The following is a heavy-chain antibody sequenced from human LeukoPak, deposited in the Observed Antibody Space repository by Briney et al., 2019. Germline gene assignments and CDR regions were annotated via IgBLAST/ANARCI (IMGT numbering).Heavy chain of an antibody. D-gene: IGHD2-2*02. CDR1: GLTFSSYS. CDR2: ISSSSSYI. V-gene: IGHV3-21*01. J-gene: IGHJ4*02. CDR3: ARGDCSSTSCYTPDFDY. Sequence: GGSLRLSCAASGLTFSSYSMNWVRQAPGKGLEWVSSISSSSSYIYYADSVKGRFTISRDNAKNSLYLQMNSLRAEDTAVYYCARGDCSSTSCYTPDFDYWGQGTLVTVSS.